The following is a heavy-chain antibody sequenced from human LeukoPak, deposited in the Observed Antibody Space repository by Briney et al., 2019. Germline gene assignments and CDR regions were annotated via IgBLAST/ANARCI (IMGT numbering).Heavy chain of an antibody. CDR2: ISSSGKTI. CDR3: ARDNIVGDYYIDY. V-gene: IGHV3-48*03. CDR1: GFTFSSYE. J-gene: IGHJ4*02. Sequence: GGSLRLSCAASGFTFSSYEMNWVRQAPGKGLEWVSYISSSGKTIHYADTAKGRFTISRDNSKNTLYLQMNSLRAEDTAVYYCARDNIVGDYYIDYWGQGTPVTVSS. D-gene: IGHD4-17*01.